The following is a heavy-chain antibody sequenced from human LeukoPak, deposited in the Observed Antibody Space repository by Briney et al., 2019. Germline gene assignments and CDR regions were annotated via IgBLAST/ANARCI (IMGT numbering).Heavy chain of an antibody. CDR3: ARAPGKYYYDSSGYHYRKYFQH. Sequence: SGTLSLTCAVSGGSLSSNNWWSWVRQPPGKGLEWIGEINHSGSTNYNPSLKSRVTISVDTSKNQFSLKLSSVTAADTAVYYCARAPGKYYYDSSGYHYRKYFQHWGQGTLVTVSS. CDR2: INHSGST. V-gene: IGHV4-4*02. J-gene: IGHJ1*01. CDR1: GGSLSSNNW. D-gene: IGHD3-22*01.